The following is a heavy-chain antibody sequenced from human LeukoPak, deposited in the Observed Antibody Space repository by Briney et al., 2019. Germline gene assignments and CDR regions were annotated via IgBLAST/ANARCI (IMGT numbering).Heavy chain of an antibody. Sequence: SETLSLTCSVSDGSTNSYYWNWIRRPPGKGLGWIGYIYYSGSTNYNPSLKSRVTISVDTSKNQFSLKLSSVTAADTAVYYCASCTNAVMEFDYWGQGTLVTVSS. CDR1: DGSTNSYY. J-gene: IGHJ4*02. D-gene: IGHD2-8*01. V-gene: IGHV4-59*01. CDR3: ASCTNAVMEFDY. CDR2: IYYSGST.